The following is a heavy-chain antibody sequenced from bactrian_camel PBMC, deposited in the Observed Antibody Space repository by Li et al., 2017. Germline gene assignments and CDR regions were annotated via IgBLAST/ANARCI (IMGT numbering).Heavy chain of an antibody. J-gene: IGHJ6*01. CDR1: ADALMY. D-gene: IGHD6*01. V-gene: IGHV3S53*01. CDR3: RTVRYGGTYAGTAACNA. Sequence: VQLVESGGGSAQVGGSLRLSCSASADALMYMAWFRQAPGQKREAVAAITTGGSSTMYHDSVKGRFTLSRDKAKDTVYLQMSSLEPEDTAMYSCRTVRYGGTYAGTAACNAWGQGTQVTVS. CDR2: ITTGGSST.